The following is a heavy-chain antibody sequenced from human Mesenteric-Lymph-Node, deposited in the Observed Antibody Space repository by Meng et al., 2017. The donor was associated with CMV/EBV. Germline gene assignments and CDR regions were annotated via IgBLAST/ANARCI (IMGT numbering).Heavy chain of an antibody. CDR3: ARHQRWLKSEGGFNY. V-gene: IGHV4-34*01. CDR1: GWSFSGYY. CDR2: INHSGST. J-gene: IGHJ4*02. Sequence: VQLQTWGAALFAPAETLSLPCVCYGWSFSGYYWSWVRQPPGKGLEWIGEINHSGSTNYNPSLKSRVTISVDTSKNQFSLKLSSVTAADTAVYYCARHQRWLKSEGGFNYWGQGTLVTVSS. D-gene: IGHD4-23*01.